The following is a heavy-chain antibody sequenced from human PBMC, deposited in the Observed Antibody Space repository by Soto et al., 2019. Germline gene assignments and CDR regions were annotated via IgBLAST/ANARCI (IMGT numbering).Heavy chain of an antibody. J-gene: IGHJ4*02. V-gene: IGHV3-23*01. Sequence: GGSLRLSCAASGFTFSSYAMSWVRQAPGKGLEWVSAISGSGGSTYYADSVKGRFTISRDNSKNTLYLQMNSLRAEDTAVYYCGYCSGGSCYRWCYFDYWGQGTLVTVSS. CDR3: GYCSGGSCYRWCYFDY. CDR1: GFTFSSYA. D-gene: IGHD2-15*01. CDR2: ISGSGGST.